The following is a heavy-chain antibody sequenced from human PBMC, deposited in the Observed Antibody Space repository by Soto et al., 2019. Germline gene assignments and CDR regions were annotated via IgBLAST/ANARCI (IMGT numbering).Heavy chain of an antibody. Sequence: PSETLSLTCAVYGGSFSGYYWSWIRQPPGKGLEWIGEINHSGSTNYNPSLKSRVTISVDTSKNQFSLKLSSVTAADTAVYYCARYGGYFLSLGRRKYFFDYWNQGTSVIVSS. J-gene: IGHJ4*02. CDR2: INHSGST. V-gene: IGHV4-34*01. CDR1: GGSFSGYY. D-gene: IGHD6-25*01. CDR3: ARYGGYFLSLGRRKYFFDY.